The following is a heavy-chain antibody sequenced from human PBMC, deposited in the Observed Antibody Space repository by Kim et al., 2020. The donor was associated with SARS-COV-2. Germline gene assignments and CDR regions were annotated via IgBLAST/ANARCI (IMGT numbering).Heavy chain of an antibody. CDR1: GFTFSSYG. Sequence: GGSLRLSCAASGFTFSSYGMHWVRQAPGKGLEWVAVIWYDGSNKYYADSVKGRFTISRDNSKNTLYLQMNSLRAEDTAVYYCAKDLGYFDRTGYYRSEYFQHWGQDTLVTVSS. CDR3: AKDLGYFDRTGYYRSEYFQH. V-gene: IGHV3-33*06. CDR2: IWYDGSNK. J-gene: IGHJ1*01. D-gene: IGHD3-22*01.